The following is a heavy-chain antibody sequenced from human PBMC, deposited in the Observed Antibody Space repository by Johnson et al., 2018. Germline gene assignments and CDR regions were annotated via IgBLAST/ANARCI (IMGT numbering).Heavy chain of an antibody. V-gene: IGHV3-20*04. D-gene: IGHD6-19*01. CDR3: ARDLMTVAGYGMDV. CDR1: GFTFSSYA. Sequence: EVQLLETGGGVVQPGRSLRLSCAASGFTFSSYAMHWVRQAPGKGLEWVSGINWNGGSTGYTDSVKGRFTISRDNAKNSLYLQMNRLSAEDTAMYYCARDLMTVAGYGMDVWGQGTTVTVSS. CDR2: INWNGGST. J-gene: IGHJ6*02.